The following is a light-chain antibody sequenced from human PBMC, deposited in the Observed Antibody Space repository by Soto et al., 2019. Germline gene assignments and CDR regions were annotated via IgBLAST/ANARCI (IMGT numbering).Light chain of an antibody. CDR3: ASWDDSLNGYV. CDR2: SNN. Sequence: QSVLTQPPSASGTPGQRVTISCSGSSSNIGSHTINWFQQLPGTAPKLLIYSNNQRPSGVPDRVSGSKSGTSASLAISGLHSDDEAEYYCASWDDSLNGYVFGTGTKVTVL. J-gene: IGLJ1*01. V-gene: IGLV1-44*01. CDR1: SSNIGSHT.